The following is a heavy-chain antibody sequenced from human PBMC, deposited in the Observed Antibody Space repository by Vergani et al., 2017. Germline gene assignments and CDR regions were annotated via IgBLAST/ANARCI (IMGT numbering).Heavy chain of an antibody. CDR2: IIPIFGTA. D-gene: IGHD2-15*01. V-gene: IGHV1-69*13. Sequence: QVQLVQSGAEVKKPGASVKVSCKASGYTFTSYGISWVRQAPGQGLEWMGRIIPIFGTANYAQKFQGRVTITADESTSTAYMELSSLRSEDTAVYYCARVVGGVVVVAASPLGYWGQGTLVTVSS. CDR1: GYTFTSYG. J-gene: IGHJ4*02. CDR3: ARVVGGVVVVAASPLGY.